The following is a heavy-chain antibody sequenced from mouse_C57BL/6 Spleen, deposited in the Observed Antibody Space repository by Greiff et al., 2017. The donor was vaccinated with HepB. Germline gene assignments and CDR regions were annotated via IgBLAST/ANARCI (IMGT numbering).Heavy chain of an antibody. Sequence: VQLQQSGTVLARPGASVKMSCKTSGYTFTSYWMHWVKQRPGQGLEWIGAIYPGNSDTSYNQKFKGKAKLTAVTSASTAYMELSSLTNEDSAVYYCTKTAQATGAMDYWGQGTSVTVSS. V-gene: IGHV1-5*01. CDR1: GYTFTSYW. CDR2: IYPGNSDT. J-gene: IGHJ4*01. CDR3: TKTAQATGAMDY. D-gene: IGHD3-2*02.